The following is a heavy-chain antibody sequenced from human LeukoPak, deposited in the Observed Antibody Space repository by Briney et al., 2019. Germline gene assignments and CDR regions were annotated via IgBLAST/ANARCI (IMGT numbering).Heavy chain of an antibody. CDR2: ISGSGGST. J-gene: IGHJ6*02. Sequence: GGSLRLSCAASGFTFSSYAMSWVRQAPGKGLEWVSAISGSGGSTYYADSVKGRFTISRDNSKNTLYLQMNSLRAEDTAVYYCARRRAVGGIAMARDVNGMDVWGQGTTVTVSS. V-gene: IGHV3-23*01. D-gene: IGHD3-10*01. CDR1: GFTFSSYA. CDR3: ARRRAVGGIAMARDVNGMDV.